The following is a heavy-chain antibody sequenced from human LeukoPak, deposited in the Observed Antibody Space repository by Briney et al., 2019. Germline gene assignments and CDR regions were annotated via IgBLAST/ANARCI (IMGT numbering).Heavy chain of an antibody. J-gene: IGHJ4*02. V-gene: IGHV1-69*01. CDR2: IIPIFGTA. CDR1: GGTFSTYA. Sequence: GSSVKVSCKASGGTFSTYAISWVRQAPGQGLEWMGGIIPIFGTANYAQKFQGRVTITADESTSTAYMELSSLRSEDTAVYYCASNLYAPDYYDTNWGQGTLVTVSS. D-gene: IGHD3-22*01. CDR3: ASNLYAPDYYDTN.